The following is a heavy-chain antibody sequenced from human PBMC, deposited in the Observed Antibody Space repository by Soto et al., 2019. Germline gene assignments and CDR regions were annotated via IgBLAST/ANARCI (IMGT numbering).Heavy chain of an antibody. V-gene: IGHV4-59*01. D-gene: IGHD2-21*02. J-gene: IGHJ4*02. CDR2: IYYSGTT. CDR1: GGSISHYY. Sequence: SETLSLTCTVSGGSISHYYWSWIRQPPGKGLEWIGYIYYSGTTNYNPSLKSRVTISVDTSKNQFSLNLRSVTAADTAVFYCARAHTSGGNSGYFDYWGQGALVTVSS. CDR3: ARAHTSGGNSGYFDY.